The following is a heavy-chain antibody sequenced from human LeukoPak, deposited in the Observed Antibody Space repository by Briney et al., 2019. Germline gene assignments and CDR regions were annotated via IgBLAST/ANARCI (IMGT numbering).Heavy chain of an antibody. CDR2: IKQDGSEK. CDR3: ARGDYYDSSGYPDLYYFDY. J-gene: IGHJ4*02. D-gene: IGHD3-22*01. Sequence: GGSLRLSCAASGFTFSDYYMSWVRQAPGKGLEWVANIKQDGSEKYYVDSVKGRFTISRDNAKNSLYLQMNSLRAEDTAVYYCARGDYYDSSGYPDLYYFDYWGQGTLVTVSS. CDR1: GFTFSDYY. V-gene: IGHV3-7*01.